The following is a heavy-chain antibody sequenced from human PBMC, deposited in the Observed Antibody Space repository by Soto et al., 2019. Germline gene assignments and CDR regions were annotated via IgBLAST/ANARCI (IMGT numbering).Heavy chain of an antibody. J-gene: IGHJ4*02. V-gene: IGHV1-8*01. CDR1: GYTFTSYD. Sequence: ASVKVSCKASGYTFTSYDINWVRQATGQGLEWMGWMNPNSGNTGYAQKFQARFTISRDNSKNTLYLQMSSLRTEDTALYYCVKSKNYYDSSGPFDYWGQGTLVTVSS. CDR3: VKSKNYYDSSGPFDY. CDR2: MNPNSGNT. D-gene: IGHD3-22*01.